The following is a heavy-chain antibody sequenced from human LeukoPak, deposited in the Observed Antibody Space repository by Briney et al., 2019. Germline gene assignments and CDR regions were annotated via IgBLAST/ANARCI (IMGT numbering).Heavy chain of an antibody. V-gene: IGHV3-21*01. CDR3: ARELSSGWYYFDY. D-gene: IGHD6-19*01. CDR2: ISSSSSYI. J-gene: IGHJ4*02. CDR1: GFTFSSYS. Sequence: PGGSLRLSCAASGFTFSSYSMNWVRQAPGKGLEWVSSISSSSSYIYYADSVKGRFTISRDNAKNSLYLQMNSLRAEDTAVYYCARELSSGWYYFDYWGQGTLVTVSS.